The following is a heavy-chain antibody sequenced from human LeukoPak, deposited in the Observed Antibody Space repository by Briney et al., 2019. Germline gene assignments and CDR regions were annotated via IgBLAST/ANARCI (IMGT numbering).Heavy chain of an antibody. Sequence: GGSLRLSCAASGFTFSSYSMNWVRQAPGKGLEWVSSISSSSSYIYYADSVKGRFTISRDNAKNSLYLQMNSLRAEDTAVYYCARDLRSGSYVGYAMDVWGQGTTVTVSS. V-gene: IGHV3-21*01. CDR2: ISSSSSYI. CDR3: ARDLRSGSYVGYAMDV. D-gene: IGHD3-10*02. CDR1: GFTFSSYS. J-gene: IGHJ6*02.